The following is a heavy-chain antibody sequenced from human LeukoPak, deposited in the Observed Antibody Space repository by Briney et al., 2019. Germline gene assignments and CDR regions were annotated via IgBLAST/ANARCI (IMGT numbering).Heavy chain of an antibody. Sequence: SETLSLTCTVSGGSISSYYWSWIRQPPGKGLEWIGYIYYSGSTNYNPSLKSRVTISVDTSKNQFSLKLSSVTAADTAVYYCARDRDGYNSRYFDLWGRGTLVTVSS. V-gene: IGHV4-59*01. CDR2: IYYSGST. CDR3: ARDRDGYNSRYFDL. J-gene: IGHJ2*01. D-gene: IGHD5-12*01. CDR1: GGSISSYY.